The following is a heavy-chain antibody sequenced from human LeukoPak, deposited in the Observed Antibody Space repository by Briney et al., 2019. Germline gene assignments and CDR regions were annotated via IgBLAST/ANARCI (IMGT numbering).Heavy chain of an antibody. D-gene: IGHD3-9*01. CDR3: ARDPFPPSYDILTGYYKDYYYMDV. CDR1: GYTFTSYD. CDR2: MNPNSGNT. J-gene: IGHJ6*03. V-gene: IGHV1-8*03. Sequence: ASVKVSCKASGYTFTSYDINWVRQATGQGLEWMGWMNPNSGNTGYAQKFQGRVTITADESTSTAYMELSRLRSDDTAVYYCARDPFPPSYDILTGYYKDYYYMDVWGKGTTVTISS.